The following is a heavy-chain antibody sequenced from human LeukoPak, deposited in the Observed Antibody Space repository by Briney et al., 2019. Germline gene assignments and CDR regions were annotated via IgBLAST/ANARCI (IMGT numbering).Heavy chain of an antibody. D-gene: IGHD5-12*01. V-gene: IGHV4-34*01. J-gene: IGHJ4*02. CDR3: ARYRGASGYRFDY. CDR2: INHSGST. Sequence: SETLSLTCAVYGGSFSGYYWSWIRQPPGKGLEWIGEINHSGSTNYNPSLKSRVTISVDTSKNQFSLKLSSVTAADTAMYYCARYRGASGYRFDYWGQGTLVTVSS. CDR1: GGSFSGYY.